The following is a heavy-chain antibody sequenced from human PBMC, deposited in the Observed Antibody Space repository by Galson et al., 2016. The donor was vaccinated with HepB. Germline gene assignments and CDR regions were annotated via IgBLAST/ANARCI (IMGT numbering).Heavy chain of an antibody. CDR3: ARRRSYCSGGICSPDYSYYGMDV. J-gene: IGHJ6*02. V-gene: IGHV1-8*01. Sequence: SVKVSCKASGYTFTSYDINWVRQAAGQGLEWMGWMNPNSGNTNYAQKFQGRVTMTTNTSISTAYMELSSLRSDDTAVYFCARRRSYCSGGICSPDYSYYGMDVWGQRTTVTVSS. CDR1: GYTFTSYD. CDR2: MNPNSGNT. D-gene: IGHD2-15*01.